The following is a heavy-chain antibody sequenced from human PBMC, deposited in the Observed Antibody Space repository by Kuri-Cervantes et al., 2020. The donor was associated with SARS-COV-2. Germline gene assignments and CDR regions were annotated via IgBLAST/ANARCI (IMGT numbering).Heavy chain of an antibody. CDR2: IYSGGST. CDR1: GFTFSSYG. Sequence: GESLKISCAASGFTFSSYGMHWVRQAPGKGLEWVSVIYSGGSTYYADSVKGRFTISRDNSKNTLYLQMNSLRAEDTAVYYCARGPPAAVGLYYFDYWGQGTLVTVSS. J-gene: IGHJ4*02. D-gene: IGHD6-19*01. V-gene: IGHV3-53*01. CDR3: ARGPPAAVGLYYFDY.